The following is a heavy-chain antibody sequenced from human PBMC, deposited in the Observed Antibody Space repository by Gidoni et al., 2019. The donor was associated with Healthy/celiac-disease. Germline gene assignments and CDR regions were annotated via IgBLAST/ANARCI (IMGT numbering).Heavy chain of an antibody. Sequence: QVQLQESGPGLVKPSATLSLTCTVSGGCISRSTYFWGWVRPPPGKGLEWIGSIFYSGNTTHNPSLKRRVTISVDTSKNQFSLKLSSVTAADTAVYYCARHVGAADDAFDIWGQGTMVSVSS. CDR1: GGCISRSTYF. D-gene: IGHD1-26*01. J-gene: IGHJ3*02. V-gene: IGHV4-39*01. CDR2: IFYSGNT. CDR3: ARHVGAADDAFDI.